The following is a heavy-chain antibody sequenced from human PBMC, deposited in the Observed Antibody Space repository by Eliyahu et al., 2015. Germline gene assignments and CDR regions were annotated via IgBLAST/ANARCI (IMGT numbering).Heavy chain of an antibody. CDR1: GXXFSDSA. D-gene: IGHD4-23*01. J-gene: IGHJ4*02. V-gene: IGHV3-33*08. Sequence: QVRLVESGGXVVQPGXSLRLSCSAXGXXFSDSAMHWVRQAPGKGXEWVAXIWYDGSNQYYADSVKGRFTISRDNSKNTVSLQMNSLRGEDTAIYYCARDHDYSGNYLEDWGQGTLVAVSS. CDR3: ARDHDYSGNYLED. CDR2: IWYDGSNQ.